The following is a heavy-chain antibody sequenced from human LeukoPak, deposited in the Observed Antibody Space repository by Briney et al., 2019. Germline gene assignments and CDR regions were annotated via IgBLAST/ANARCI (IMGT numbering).Heavy chain of an antibody. CDR1: GFTFSSYG. CDR3: ARELGKYRRILGRDSQWLAVSGFDN. CDR2: IRYDGSNK. Sequence: GGSLRLSCVASGFTFSSYGMHWVRQAPGKGLEWVSFIRYDGSNKYYADSVKGRLTISRDNSKNTLYLQMNSLRAEDTAVYYCARELGKYRRILGRDSQWLAVSGFDNWGQGILVTVSS. D-gene: IGHD6-19*01. V-gene: IGHV3-30*02. J-gene: IGHJ4*02.